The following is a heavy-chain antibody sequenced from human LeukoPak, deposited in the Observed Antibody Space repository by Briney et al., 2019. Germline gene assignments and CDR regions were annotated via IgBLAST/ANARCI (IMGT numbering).Heavy chain of an antibody. CDR1: GYTFTTYW. J-gene: IGHJ4*02. CDR3: ARLAMTTVSVDY. V-gene: IGHV5-10-1*01. CDR2: IDPSDSYS. Sequence: GESLRISCEASGYTFTTYWITWVRQMPGQGLEWMGRIDPSDSYSNYSPSFQGRVTISADKPISTAYLQWSSLKASDTAMYYCARLAMTTVSVDYWGQGTLVTVSS. D-gene: IGHD4-11*01.